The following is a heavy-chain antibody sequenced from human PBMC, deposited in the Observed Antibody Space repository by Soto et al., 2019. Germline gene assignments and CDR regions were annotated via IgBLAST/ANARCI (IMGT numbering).Heavy chain of an antibody. CDR1: GGSISSGGYY. V-gene: IGHV4-31*03. D-gene: IGHD2-2*01. Sequence: QVQLQESGPGLVKPSQTLSLTCTVSGGSISSGGYYWSWIRQHPGKGLEWIGYIYYSGSTYYNPSLKSRVTISVDTSKNQFSLKLSSVTAADTAVYYCARGPAYCSSTCCYAFDIWGQGTMVTVSS. J-gene: IGHJ3*02. CDR2: IYYSGST. CDR3: ARGPAYCSSTCCYAFDI.